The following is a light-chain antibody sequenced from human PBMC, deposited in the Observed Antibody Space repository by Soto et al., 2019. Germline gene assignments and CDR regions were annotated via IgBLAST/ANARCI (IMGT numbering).Light chain of an antibody. CDR1: QSISSW. J-gene: IGKJ1*01. Sequence: DIQMTQSPSTLSASVGDRVTITCRASQSISSWLASFQQKPGKAPKLLMYDASSLESGVPSRFSGSGSGTEFTLTISSLQPDDFATYYCQQYGTYLWTFGQGTRVEIK. CDR3: QQYGTYLWT. V-gene: IGKV1-5*01. CDR2: DAS.